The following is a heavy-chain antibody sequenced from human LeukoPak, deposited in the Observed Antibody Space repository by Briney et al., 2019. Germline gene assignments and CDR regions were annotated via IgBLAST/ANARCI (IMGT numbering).Heavy chain of an antibody. CDR3: ARVPRRPFRSSSSPNWYFDL. J-gene: IGHJ2*01. D-gene: IGHD6-6*01. CDR1: GGSFSGYY. V-gene: IGHV4-34*01. Sequence: SETLSLTCAVYGGSFSGYYWSWIRQPPGKGLEWIGEINHSGSTNYNPSLKSRVTISVDTSKNQFSLKLSSVTAADTAVYYCARVPRRPFRSSSSPNWYFDLWGRGTLVTVSS. CDR2: INHSGST.